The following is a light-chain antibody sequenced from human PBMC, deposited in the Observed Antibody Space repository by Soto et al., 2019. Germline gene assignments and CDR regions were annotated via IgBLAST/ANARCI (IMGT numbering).Light chain of an antibody. CDR2: DTS. CDR1: QSVSSS. J-gene: IGKJ1*01. V-gene: IGKV3-15*01. CDR3: QQYGDSPQT. Sequence: EIVVTQSPATLSVSPGERVTLSCRASQSVSSSLAWYQQRPGQAPRLLIYDTSTRAAGISARFSGSGSGTEFTLTISSLQSEDFAVYYCQQYGDSPQTFGQGTKVEI.